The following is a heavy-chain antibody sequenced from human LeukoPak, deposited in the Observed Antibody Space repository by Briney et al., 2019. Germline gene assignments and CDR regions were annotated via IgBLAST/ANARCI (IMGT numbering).Heavy chain of an antibody. Sequence: PGGSLRLSCAASGFTFSTYWMSWVRQAPGKGLEWVATIKEDGSEKYYVDTVKGRFTISRDNAKNSLYLQMNSLRSEDTAVYYCARAYSYGYYKNWYFDLWGRGTLVTVSS. CDR1: GFTFSTYW. CDR3: ARAYSYGYYKNWYFDL. CDR2: IKEDGSEK. D-gene: IGHD5-18*01. J-gene: IGHJ2*01. V-gene: IGHV3-7*03.